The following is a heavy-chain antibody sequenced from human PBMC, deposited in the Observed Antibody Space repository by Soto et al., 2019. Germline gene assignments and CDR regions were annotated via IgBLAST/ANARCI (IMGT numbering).Heavy chain of an antibody. J-gene: IGHJ3*02. CDR1: GYTFTSYG. D-gene: IGHD6-19*01. Sequence: ASVKVSCKASGYTFTSYGISWVRQAPGQGLEWMGWINPNSGGTNYAQKFQGWVTMTRDTSISTAYMELSRLRSDDTAVYYCARDAAVAGNDAFDIWGQGTMVTVSS. CDR2: INPNSGGT. CDR3: ARDAAVAGNDAFDI. V-gene: IGHV1-2*04.